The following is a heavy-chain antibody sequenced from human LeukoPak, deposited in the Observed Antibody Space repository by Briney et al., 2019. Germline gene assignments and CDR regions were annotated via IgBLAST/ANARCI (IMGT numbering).Heavy chain of an antibody. CDR3: ARGKGDY. J-gene: IGHJ4*02. CDR1: GGSISSYY. Sequence: SETLSLTCTVSGGSISSYYWSWIRQPPGKGLEWIGYIYYSGTTNYNPSLKSRVTISVDTSKNQFSLKLSSVTAADTAVYYCARGKGDYWGQGTLVTVSS. V-gene: IGHV4-59*12. CDR2: IYYSGTT.